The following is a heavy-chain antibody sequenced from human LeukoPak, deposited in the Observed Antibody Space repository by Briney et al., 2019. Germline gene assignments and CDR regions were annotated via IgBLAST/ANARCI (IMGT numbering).Heavy chain of an antibody. J-gene: IGHJ4*02. CDR3: ARVRSNGWERDY. Sequence: GGSLRLSCAASGFTFSDYYMSWIRQAPGKGLEGVSYISSSGSTIYYADSVKGRFTISRDNAKNSLYLQMNSLRAEDTAVYYCARVRSNGWERDYWGQGTLVTVSS. V-gene: IGHV3-11*01. CDR1: GFTFSDYY. CDR2: ISSSGSTI. D-gene: IGHD6-19*01.